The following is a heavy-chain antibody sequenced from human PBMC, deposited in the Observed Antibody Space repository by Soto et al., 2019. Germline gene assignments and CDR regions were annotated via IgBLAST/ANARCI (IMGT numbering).Heavy chain of an antibody. J-gene: IGHJ6*02. D-gene: IGHD6-13*01. V-gene: IGHV1-18*01. CDR3: ARDGLVRRQPLVPDYYYYGMDV. CDR2: ISAYNGNT. CDR1: GYTFTSYG. Sequence: QVQLVQSGAEVKKPGASVKVSCKASGYTFTSYGISWVRQAPGQGLEWMGWISAYNGNTNYAQKLQGRVTMTTDTSTSTAYMELRSLRSDETDVYYCARDGLVRRQPLVPDYYYYGMDVWCQGTTVTVSS.